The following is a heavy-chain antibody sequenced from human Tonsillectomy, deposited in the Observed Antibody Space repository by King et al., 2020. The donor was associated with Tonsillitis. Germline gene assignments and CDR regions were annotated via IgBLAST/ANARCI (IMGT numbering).Heavy chain of an antibody. CDR3: AKGRQEARYYFDY. CDR1: GFTFSSYA. CDR2: ISGSGGST. D-gene: IGHD6-6*01. Sequence: VQLVESGGGLVQPGGSLRLSCAASGFTFSSYAMSWVRQAPGKGLEWVSAISGSGGSTYYEVSVKGRFTISRDNSKNTLYLQMNSLRAEDTAVYYCAKGRQEARYYFDYWGQGTLVTVSS. J-gene: IGHJ4*02. V-gene: IGHV3-23*04.